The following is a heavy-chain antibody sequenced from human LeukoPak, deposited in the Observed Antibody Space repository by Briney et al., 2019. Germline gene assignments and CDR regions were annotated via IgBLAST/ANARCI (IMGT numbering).Heavy chain of an antibody. V-gene: IGHV1-69*13. CDR1: GGTFSIYA. CDR2: IIPIFGTA. CDR3: ARTITSSSDFDY. D-gene: IGHD6-6*01. J-gene: IGHJ4*02. Sequence: SVKVSCKASGGTFSIYAISWVRQAPGQGLEWMGGIIPIFGTANYAQKFQGRVTITADESTSTAYMELSSLRSEDTAVYYCARTITSSSDFDYWGQGTLVTVSS.